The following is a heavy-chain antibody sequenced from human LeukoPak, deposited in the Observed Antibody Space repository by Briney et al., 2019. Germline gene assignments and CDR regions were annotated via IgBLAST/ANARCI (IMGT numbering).Heavy chain of an antibody. J-gene: IGHJ4*02. V-gene: IGHV4-61*02. CDR3: ARGVVRGGSYYFDY. CDR1: GGSISSGTYY. D-gene: IGHD2-15*01. CDR2: IYASGST. Sequence: SETLSLTCNVSGGSISSGTYYWTWIRQPAGKGLEWIGRIYASGSTNYNPSLKSRVTISVDTSKNQFSLKLSSVTAADTAVYYCARGVVRGGSYYFDYWGQGTLVTVSS.